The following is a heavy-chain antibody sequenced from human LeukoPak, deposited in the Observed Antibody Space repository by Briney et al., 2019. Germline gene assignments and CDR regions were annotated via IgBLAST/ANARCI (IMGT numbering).Heavy chain of an antibody. CDR2: IYYSGST. J-gene: IGHJ3*02. D-gene: IGHD6-13*01. V-gene: IGHV4-39*07. CDR3: ARVGIAAAGPGDDAFDI. Sequence: PSETLSLTCTVSGGSISSSSYYWGWIRQPPGKGLEWIGSIYYSGSTYYNPSLKSRVTISVDTSKNQFSLKLSSVTAADTAVYYCARVGIAAAGPGDDAFDIWGQGTMVTVSS. CDR1: GGSISSSSYY.